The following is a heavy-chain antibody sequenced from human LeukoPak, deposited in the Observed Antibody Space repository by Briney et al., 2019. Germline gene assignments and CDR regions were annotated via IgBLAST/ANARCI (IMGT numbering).Heavy chain of an antibody. CDR3: ATSSSVTHTRDP. CDR1: VYGFSDVY. J-gene: IGHJ5*02. V-gene: IGHV1-2*02. CDR2: INPHSGAT. Sequence: ASVKVSCKASVYGFSDVYFNWVRQAPGQRLEWMGWINPHSGATNYAQRFQGRVSMDASIDTAYMELSRLTSDDTAVYYCATSSSVTHTRDPWGQGTLVTVSS. D-gene: IGHD5/OR15-5a*01.